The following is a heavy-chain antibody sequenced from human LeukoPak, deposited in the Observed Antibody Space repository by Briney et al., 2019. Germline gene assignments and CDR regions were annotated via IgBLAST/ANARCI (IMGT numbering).Heavy chain of an antibody. CDR1: GFTFSDYW. Sequence: QPGGSLRLSCTASGFTFSDYWMHWVRQAPRKGLVWVSRINSDGSRTNYADCVKGRFTISRDNAKNTVFLQMNSLRAEDAAVYYCARVITGSTYGQFDYWGQGALATVSS. D-gene: IGHD5-18*01. V-gene: IGHV3-74*01. CDR2: INSDGSRT. J-gene: IGHJ4*02. CDR3: ARVITGSTYGQFDY.